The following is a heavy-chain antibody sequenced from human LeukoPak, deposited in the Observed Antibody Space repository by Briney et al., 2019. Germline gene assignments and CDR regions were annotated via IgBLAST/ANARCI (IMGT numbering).Heavy chain of an antibody. Sequence: SETLSLTCAVYGGSFSGYYWSWIRQPPGEGLEWIGEINHSGSTNYNPSLKSRVTISVDTSKNQFSLKLSSVTAADTAVYYCARGGYGDYLRAFDIWGQGTMVTVSS. D-gene: IGHD4-17*01. CDR2: INHSGST. J-gene: IGHJ3*02. CDR3: ARGGYGDYLRAFDI. V-gene: IGHV4-34*01. CDR1: GGSFSGYY.